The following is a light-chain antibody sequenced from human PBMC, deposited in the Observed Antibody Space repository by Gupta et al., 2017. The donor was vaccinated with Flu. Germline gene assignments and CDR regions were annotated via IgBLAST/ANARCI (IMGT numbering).Light chain of an antibody. CDR2: WAS. CDR3: HQYLDFPLT. CDR1: QSVLFDSNKRNY. Sequence: CLGERATIKCKSSQSVLFDSNKRNYFAWYQQKAGRPPKLLVRWASTRESGVPDRFSGSGSGTDFTLTISSLQAEDVAVYYCHQYLDFPLTFGGGTKVEI. J-gene: IGKJ4*01. V-gene: IGKV4-1*01.